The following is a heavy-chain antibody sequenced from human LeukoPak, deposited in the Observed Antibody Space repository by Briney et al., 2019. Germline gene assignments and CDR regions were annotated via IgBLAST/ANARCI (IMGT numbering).Heavy chain of an antibody. Sequence: SVRVSCKASRGTFSSYTISWVRQAPGQGLEWVGRIIPIFGITKYAQKFQGRVTITADKSTSTANMELSSLRSEDTAVYYCARDSIVATKGYNYYGLDVWGQGTTVTVSS. V-gene: IGHV1-69*04. D-gene: IGHD5-12*01. CDR2: IIPIFGIT. CDR1: RGTFSSYT. CDR3: ARDSIVATKGYNYYGLDV. J-gene: IGHJ6*02.